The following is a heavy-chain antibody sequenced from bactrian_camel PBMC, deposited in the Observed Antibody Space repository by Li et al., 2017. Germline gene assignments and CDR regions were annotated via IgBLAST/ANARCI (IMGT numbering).Heavy chain of an antibody. CDR3: AADVRAYGDPWYASSRYTY. J-gene: IGHJ4*01. Sequence: HVQLVESGGGSVESGGSLSLTCAASANIVCMAWFRQPPGKEREGVAAVWAAGGRMYSADSVKGRFTISRDSTKNTVYLQMNSLKPEDTAMYYCAADVRAYGDPWYASSRYTYWGQGTQVTVS. CDR2: VWAAGGRM. V-gene: IGHV3-3*01. CDR1: ANIVC. D-gene: IGHD6*01.